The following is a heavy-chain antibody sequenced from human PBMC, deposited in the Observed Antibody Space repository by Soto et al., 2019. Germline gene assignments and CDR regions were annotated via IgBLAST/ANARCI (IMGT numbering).Heavy chain of an antibody. J-gene: IGHJ4*02. V-gene: IGHV1-18*01. CDR2: ISPYNSNT. D-gene: IGHD2-8*01. Sequence: QVQLVQSEAEVREPGASVKVSCKPSGYIFINYGISWMRQAPGQGLEWMGWISPYNSNTQYAQSLLGRVTVTRDTSKGKAYMELRSLTSVDTAVYYCATTGGDCTQGVCYDYWGQGTMVAFSS. CDR3: ATTGGDCTQGVCYDY. CDR1: GYIFINYG.